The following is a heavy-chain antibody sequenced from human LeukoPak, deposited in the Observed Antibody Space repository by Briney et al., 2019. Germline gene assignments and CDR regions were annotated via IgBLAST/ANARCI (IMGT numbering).Heavy chain of an antibody. V-gene: IGHV3-33*06. J-gene: IGHJ4*02. CDR3: AKQAASESPVNY. D-gene: IGHD6-25*01. CDR2: IWHDGSNK. Sequence: GGSLRLSCAASGFTFSSYGMHWVRQAPGKGLEWVAVIWHDGSNKYYADSVKGRFTISRDNSENTLYLQMNSLRAEDTAVYYCAKQAASESPVNYWGQGTLVTVSS. CDR1: GFTFSSYG.